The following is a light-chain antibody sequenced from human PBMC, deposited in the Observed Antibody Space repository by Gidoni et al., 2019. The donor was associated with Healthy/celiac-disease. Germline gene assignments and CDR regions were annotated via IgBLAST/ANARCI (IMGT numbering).Light chain of an antibody. Sequence: EIVMTQSPAPLSVSPGERATLSCSASQSVSSNLAWYQQKPVQAPRLLISGASTRATGIPARFSGSGSGTEFTLTISSLQSEDFAVYYCQQYNNWPGTFGQGTKVEIK. V-gene: IGKV3-15*01. CDR1: QSVSSN. J-gene: IGKJ1*01. CDR3: QQYNNWPGT. CDR2: GAS.